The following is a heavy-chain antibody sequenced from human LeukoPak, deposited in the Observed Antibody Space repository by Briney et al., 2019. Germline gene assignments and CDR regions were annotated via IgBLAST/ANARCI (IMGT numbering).Heavy chain of an antibody. CDR2: ISSSSSYI. CDR1: GFTFSSYS. J-gene: IGHJ4*02. Sequence: PGGSLRLSCAASGFTFSSYSMNWVRQAPGKGLEWVSSISSSSSYIYYADSVKGRFTISRDNAKNSLYLQMNSLRAEDTAVYYCAPYGSGRRGGFDYWGQGTLVTVSS. D-gene: IGHD3-10*01. CDR3: APYGSGRRGGFDY. V-gene: IGHV3-21*01.